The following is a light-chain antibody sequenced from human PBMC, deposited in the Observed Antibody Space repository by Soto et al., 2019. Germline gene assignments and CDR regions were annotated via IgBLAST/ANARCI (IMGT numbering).Light chain of an antibody. CDR1: QDIDIS. Sequence: DIQMTQSPSTLSASVVDGFTITFLASQDIDISLAWFQQRPGKAPEVLIYAASGLVTGVPPTFSGSGSGTEFTLTISSVQPDDFATYFCQHYDTFSWTFGQGTKVDIK. CDR2: AAS. V-gene: IGKV1-5*01. J-gene: IGKJ1*01. CDR3: QHYDTFSWT.